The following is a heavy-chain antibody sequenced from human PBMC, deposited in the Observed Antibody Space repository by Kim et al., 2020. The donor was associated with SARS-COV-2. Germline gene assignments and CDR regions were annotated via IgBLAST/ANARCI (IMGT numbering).Heavy chain of an antibody. J-gene: IGHJ6*02. V-gene: IGHV1-2*06. CDR2: INPNSGGT. Sequence: ASVKVSCKASGYTFTGYYMHWVRQAPGQGLEWMGRINPNSGGTNYAQKFQGRVTMTRDTSISTAYMELSRLRSDDTAVYYCATNYYGSGSYIGRGMDVWGQGTTVTVSS. CDR3: ATNYYGSGSYIGRGMDV. D-gene: IGHD3-10*01. CDR1: GYTFTGYY.